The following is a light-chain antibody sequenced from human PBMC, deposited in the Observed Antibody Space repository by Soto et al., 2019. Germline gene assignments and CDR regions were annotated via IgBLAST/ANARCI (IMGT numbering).Light chain of an antibody. V-gene: IGLV2-11*01. CDR1: SSDVGGYGY. Sequence: QSALTQPRSVSGSHGQSVTISCTGTSSDVGGYGYVSWYQQHPGKAPKLMIYDVYNRPSGVPDRFSGSKSGNTASLTISGRQAEDEAVYYCCSYAGSSTFYVFGTGTKLTVL. J-gene: IGLJ1*01. CDR3: CSYAGSSTFYV. CDR2: DVY.